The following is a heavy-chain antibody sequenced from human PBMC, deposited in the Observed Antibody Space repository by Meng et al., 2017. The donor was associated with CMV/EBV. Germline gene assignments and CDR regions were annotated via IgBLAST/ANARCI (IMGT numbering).Heavy chain of an antibody. Sequence: QFQRVHSGAEVKKPGSSVKSSGKASGGSFSSHAISWVRQAPGQGLEWMGGIIPIFGTANYAQKFQGRVTITADESTSTAYMELSSLRSEDTAVYYCARDSHDYSNYYFDYWGQGTLVTVSS. CDR1: GGSFSSHA. CDR3: ARDSHDYSNYYFDY. V-gene: IGHV1-69*12. J-gene: IGHJ4*02. CDR2: IIPIFGTA. D-gene: IGHD4-11*01.